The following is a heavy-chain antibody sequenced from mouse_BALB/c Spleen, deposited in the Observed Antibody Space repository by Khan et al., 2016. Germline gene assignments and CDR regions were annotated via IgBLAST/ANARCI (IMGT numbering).Heavy chain of an antibody. Sequence: QSQLVQSGPELKKPGETVKISCKASGYTFTNYGMNWVKQAPGKGLKWMGWINTYTGEPTYADDFKGRFAFSLETSASTAYLQINNLKNEDTATYCCARHYDYAPFAYWGQGTLVTVSA. D-gene: IGHD2-4*01. CDR2: INTYTGEP. V-gene: IGHV9-3-1*01. CDR1: GYTFTNYG. CDR3: ARHYDYAPFAY. J-gene: IGHJ3*01.